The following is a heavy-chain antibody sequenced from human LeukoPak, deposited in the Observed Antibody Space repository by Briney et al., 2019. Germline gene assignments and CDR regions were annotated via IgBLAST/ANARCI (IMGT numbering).Heavy chain of an antibody. J-gene: IGHJ4*02. D-gene: IGHD3-10*01. CDR2: IKSKTDGGTT. Sequence: GGSLRLSCAASGFTFSNAWMSWVRQAPGKGLEWVGRIKSKTDGGTTDYAAPVKGRFTISRDDSKNTLYLQMNSLRADDTAVYFCATRPPGDHPYFDFWGQGSLVTVSS. CDR3: ATRPPGDHPYFDF. V-gene: IGHV3-15*01. CDR1: GFTFSNAW.